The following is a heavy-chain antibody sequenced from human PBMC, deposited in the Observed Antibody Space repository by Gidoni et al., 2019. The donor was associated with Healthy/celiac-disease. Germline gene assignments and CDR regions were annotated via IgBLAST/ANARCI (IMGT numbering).Heavy chain of an antibody. CDR3: ARSGYDYRGGFDY. V-gene: IGHV3-33*01. CDR1: GFTFSIEG. CDR2: IGYDGSNK. Sequence: QVQLVESGGGVVQPGRSLRLSRPAAGFTFSIEGMHWVRQAPGKGLEWVAVIGYDGSNKYYADSVKGRFTISRDNSKNTLYLQMNSLRAEDTAVYYCARSGYDYRGGFDYWGQGTLVTVSS. J-gene: IGHJ4*02. D-gene: IGHD5-12*01.